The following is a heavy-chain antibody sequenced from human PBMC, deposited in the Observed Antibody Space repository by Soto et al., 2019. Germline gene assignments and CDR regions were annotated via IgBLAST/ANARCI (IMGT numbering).Heavy chain of an antibody. CDR2: IKTDGSVT. CDR1: GFTFSSYW. V-gene: IGHV3-74*01. CDR3: ARVGVGAYYFDY. D-gene: IGHD1-26*01. J-gene: IGHJ4*02. Sequence: VQLVESGGGLVQPGGSLRLSCAASGFTFSSYWMHWVRQAPGKGLVWVSRIKTDGSVTSYADSVKGRFTISRDNAKNTLYLKMNSLRAEDTAVYYCARVGVGAYYFDYWGQGTLVTVSS.